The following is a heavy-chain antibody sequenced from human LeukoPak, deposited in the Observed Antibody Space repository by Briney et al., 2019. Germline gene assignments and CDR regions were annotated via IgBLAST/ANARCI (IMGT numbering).Heavy chain of an antibody. CDR3: ASGFDLVRGGKGELDY. CDR2: IYRDDSA. J-gene: IGHJ4*02. CDR1: GFTVNSNY. V-gene: IGHV3-66*01. Sequence: PGGSLRLSCAASGFTVNSNYMSWVRRAPGKGLEWVSVIYRDDSAYYADSVKGRFIISRDKSKNMLYLQMNSLRAEDTAVYYCASGFDLVRGGKGELDYWGQGTLVTVSS. D-gene: IGHD3-10*01.